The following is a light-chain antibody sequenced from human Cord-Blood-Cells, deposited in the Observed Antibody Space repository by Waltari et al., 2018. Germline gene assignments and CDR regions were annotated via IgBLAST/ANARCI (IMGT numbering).Light chain of an antibody. V-gene: IGLV2-23*01. CDR3: CSYAGSSPWV. CDR2: EGS. CDR1: SSDVGSYNL. J-gene: IGLJ3*02. Sequence: ALTQPASVSGSPGQSITISCTGTSSDVGSYNLVSWYQQHPGKAPKLMIYEGSKRPSGVSNRFSGSKSGNTASLTISGLQAEDEADYYCCSYAGSSPWVFGGGTKLTVL.